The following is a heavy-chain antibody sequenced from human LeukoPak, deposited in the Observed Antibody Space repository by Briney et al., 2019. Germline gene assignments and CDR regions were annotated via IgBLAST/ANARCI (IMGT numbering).Heavy chain of an antibody. CDR2: INHSGST. J-gene: IGHJ4*02. Sequence: SETLSLTCAVYGGSFSGYYWGWIRQPPGKGLEWIGEINHSGSTNYNPSLKSRVTISVDTSKNQFSLKLSSVTAADTAVYYCARGRYYYDSSGYAYWGQGTLVTVSS. V-gene: IGHV4-34*01. CDR1: GGSFSGYY. D-gene: IGHD3-22*01. CDR3: ARGRYYYDSSGYAY.